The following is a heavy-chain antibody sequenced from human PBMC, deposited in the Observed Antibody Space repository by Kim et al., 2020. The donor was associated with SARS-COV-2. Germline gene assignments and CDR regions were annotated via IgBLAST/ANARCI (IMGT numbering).Heavy chain of an antibody. CDR2: LTYDSGDT. D-gene: IGHD1-1*01. J-gene: IGHJ5*02. CDR1: GHTFTTYF. V-gene: IGHV1-2*06. Sequence: ASVKVSCQASGHTFTTYFIHWLRRAPGRGFEWMGRLTYDSGDTTYAQKFQGRVTMTRDTSITTAYMELTTLTFDDSAVYYCARGLGERQFDPWGQGTLVT. CDR3: ARGLGERQFDP.